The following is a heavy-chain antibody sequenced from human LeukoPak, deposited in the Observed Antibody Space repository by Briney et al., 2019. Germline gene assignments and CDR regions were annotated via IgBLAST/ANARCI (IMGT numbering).Heavy chain of an antibody. V-gene: IGHV3-21*01. CDR3: ARSPREGWWAAAGRLDAFDI. CDR2: ISSSSYI. Sequence: PGGSLRLSCAASGFTFSSYSMNWVRQAPGKGLEWVSSISSSSYIYYADSVKGRFTIPRDNAKNSLYLQMNSLRAEDTAVYYCARSPREGWWAAAGRLDAFDIWGQGTMVTVSS. D-gene: IGHD6-13*01. J-gene: IGHJ3*02. CDR1: GFTFSSYS.